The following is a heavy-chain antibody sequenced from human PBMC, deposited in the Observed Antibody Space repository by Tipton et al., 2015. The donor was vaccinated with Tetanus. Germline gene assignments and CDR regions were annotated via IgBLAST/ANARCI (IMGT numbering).Heavy chain of an antibody. V-gene: IGHV5-51*01. Sequence: QLVQSGPEVKKFGESLKISCEVSGYSFTDYWIGWVRQMPGKGLEWMGVIYPDDSDTRYGPSFQGQVTISADKSISTAYLQWSSLKASDTAMYFCTRLGQDCSGGTCYSYYFDYWGPGTPVTVSS. CDR2: IYPDDSDT. J-gene: IGHJ4*02. D-gene: IGHD2-15*01. CDR1: GYSFTDYW. CDR3: TRLGQDCSGGTCYSYYFDY.